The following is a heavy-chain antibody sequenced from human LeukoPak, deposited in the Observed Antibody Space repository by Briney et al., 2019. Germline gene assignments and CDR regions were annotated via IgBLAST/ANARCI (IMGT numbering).Heavy chain of an antibody. CDR2: LYYSGDT. V-gene: IGHV4-59*01. Sequence: PSETPSLTCTVSGGSISNYYWSWIRQPPGKGLEWIGYLYYSGDTNYNPSLKSRVTISVDTSKNQFSLSLSSVTAADTAVYYCASSHPLGSNNDYYTPFDYWGQGTRVTVSS. CDR1: GGSISNYY. J-gene: IGHJ4*02. CDR3: ASSHPLGSNNDYYTPFDY. D-gene: IGHD3-3*01.